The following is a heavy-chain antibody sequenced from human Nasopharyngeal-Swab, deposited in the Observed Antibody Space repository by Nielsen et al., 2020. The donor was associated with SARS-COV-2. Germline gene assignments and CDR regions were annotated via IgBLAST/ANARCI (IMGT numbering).Heavy chain of an antibody. CDR2: ISGSGDISGSGGST. CDR1: RYSFRTYG. CDR3: AKDLRGPYFF. D-gene: IGHD2/OR15-2a*01. J-gene: IGHJ4*02. V-gene: IGHV3-23*01. Sequence: GGSLRLSCVASRYSFRTYGMSWVRQAPGKGLEWVAAISGSGDISGSGGSTYYADSVKGRFTISRDNSKNTLSLQMNGLGAEDTAVYYCAKDLRGPYFFWGQGTLVTVSS.